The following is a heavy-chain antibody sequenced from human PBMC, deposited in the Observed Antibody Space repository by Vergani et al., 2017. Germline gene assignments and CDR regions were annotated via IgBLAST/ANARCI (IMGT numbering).Heavy chain of an antibody. D-gene: IGHD3-22*01. CDR1: GFSVSNSG. CDR3: AKYNVPGYYDSSGYCDY. J-gene: IGHJ4*02. V-gene: IGHV3-30*02. Sequence: QVQLVESGGGVVQPGGSLRLSCVASGFSVSNSGMHWVRQTPGKGLEWVAFIQYDGSDIFYADFVEGRFTISRDNSKNSLYLQMRSLRFDDTAVYYCAKYNVPGYYDSSGYCDYWGQGTLVTVSS. CDR2: IQYDGSDI.